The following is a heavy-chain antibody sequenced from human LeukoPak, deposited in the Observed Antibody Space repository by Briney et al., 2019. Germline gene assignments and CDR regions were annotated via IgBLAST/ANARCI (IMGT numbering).Heavy chain of an antibody. J-gene: IGHJ4*02. Sequence: ASVKVSCKASGYTFTGYYMHWVRQAPGERLEWMGWINPNSGGTNYAQKFQGRVTMTRDTSISTAYMELSRLRSDDTAVYYCLWGYGSGYFDYWGQGTLVTVSS. D-gene: IGHD5-18*01. CDR2: INPNSGGT. CDR1: GYTFTGYY. CDR3: LWGYGSGYFDY. V-gene: IGHV1-2*02.